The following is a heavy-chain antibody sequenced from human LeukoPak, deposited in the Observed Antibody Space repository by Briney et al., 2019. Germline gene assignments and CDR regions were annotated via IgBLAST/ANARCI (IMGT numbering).Heavy chain of an antibody. CDR2: INPSGGNT. Sequence: ASVKFSCKASGYTFTSYYMHWVRQAPGQGLEWMGIINPSGGNTSYAQKFQGRVTMTRDTSTSTVYMELSSLRSEDTAVYYCARRSGSFDAFDIWGQGTMVTVSS. V-gene: IGHV1-46*01. J-gene: IGHJ3*02. CDR3: ARRSGSFDAFDI. CDR1: GYTFTSYY. D-gene: IGHD1-26*01.